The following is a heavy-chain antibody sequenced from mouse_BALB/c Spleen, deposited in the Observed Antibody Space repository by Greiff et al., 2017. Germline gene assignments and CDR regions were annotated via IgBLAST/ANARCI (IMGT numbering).Heavy chain of an antibody. CDR2: ISSGSSTI. V-gene: IGHV5-17*02. CDR3: ARRSITSFDY. CDR1: GFTFSSFG. J-gene: IGHJ2*01. D-gene: IGHD1-2*01. Sequence: EVKLMESGGGLVQPGGSRKLSCAASGFTFSSFGMHWVRQAPEKGLEWVAYISSGSSTIYFADTVKGRFTISRDNPKNTLFLQMTSLRSEDTAMYYCARRSITSFDYWGQGTTLTVSS.